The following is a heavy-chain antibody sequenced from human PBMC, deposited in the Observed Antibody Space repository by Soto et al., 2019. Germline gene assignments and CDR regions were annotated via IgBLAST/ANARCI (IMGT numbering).Heavy chain of an antibody. J-gene: IGHJ6*02. CDR3: ARDGNYYDSSGYYGVSYYGMDV. CDR2: ISSSNSYI. V-gene: IGHV3-21*01. Sequence: GGSLRLSCAASVLPFNSYSMNWVRQAPGKGLEWVSSISSSNSYIYYADSVKGRFTISRDNAKNSLYLQMNSLRAEDTAVHYCARDGNYYDSSGYYGVSYYGMDVWGQGTTVTVSS. CDR1: VLPFNSYS. D-gene: IGHD3-22*01.